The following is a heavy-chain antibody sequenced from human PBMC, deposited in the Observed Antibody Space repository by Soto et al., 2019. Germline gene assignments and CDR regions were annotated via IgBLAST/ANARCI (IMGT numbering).Heavy chain of an antibody. Sequence: QVQLQESGPGLVKPSETLSLTCTVSGGSISSYYWSWIRQPPGKGLEWIGYIYYSGSTNYNPSLMSRVTISVDTSKNQFSLKLSSVTAADTAVYYCARGNGGRFDWFDPWGQGTLVTVSS. CDR2: IYYSGST. V-gene: IGHV4-59*01. J-gene: IGHJ5*02. CDR1: GGSISSYY. D-gene: IGHD2-15*01. CDR3: ARGNGGRFDWFDP.